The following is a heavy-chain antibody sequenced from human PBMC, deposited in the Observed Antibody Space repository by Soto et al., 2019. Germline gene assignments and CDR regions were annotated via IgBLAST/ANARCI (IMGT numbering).Heavy chain of an antibody. J-gene: IGHJ6*02. Sequence: EVQLVESGGGLVQPGGSLRLSCAASGFTFSSYWMHWVRQAPGKGLVWVSRINSDGSSTSYADSVKGRFTISRDNAKNTLYLQMNSLIAEDTAVYYCARGSIPWYYGMDVWGQGTTVTVSS. CDR2: INSDGSST. D-gene: IGHD2-21*01. CDR3: ARGSIPWYYGMDV. V-gene: IGHV3-74*01. CDR1: GFTFSSYW.